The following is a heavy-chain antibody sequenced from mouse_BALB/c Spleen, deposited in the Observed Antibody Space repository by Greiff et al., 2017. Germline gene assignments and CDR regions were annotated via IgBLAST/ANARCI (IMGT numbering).Heavy chain of an antibody. CDR1: GYSFTSYW. J-gene: IGHJ1*01. V-gene: IGHV1S126*01. D-gene: IGHD1-1*02. Sequence: QVQLQQSGPELVKPGASVKISCKASGYSFTSYWMHWVKQRPGQGLEWIGMIDPSDSETRLNQKFKDKATLTVDKSSSTAYMQLSSPTSEDSAVYYCARGGYYWYFDVWGAGTTVTVSS. CDR3: ARGGYYWYFDV. CDR2: IDPSDSET.